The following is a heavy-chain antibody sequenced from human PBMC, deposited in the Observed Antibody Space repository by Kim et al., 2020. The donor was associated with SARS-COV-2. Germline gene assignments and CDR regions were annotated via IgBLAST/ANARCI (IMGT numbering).Heavy chain of an antibody. Sequence: GGSLRLSCAASGFTFSSYAMSWVRQAPGKGLEWVSAISGSGGSTYYADSVKGRFTISRDNSKNTLYLQMNSLRAEDTAVYYCAKDLMVATTLEPLFFDYWGQGTLVTVSS. CDR1: GFTFSSYA. CDR3: AKDLMVATTLEPLFFDY. D-gene: IGHD5-12*01. V-gene: IGHV3-23*01. J-gene: IGHJ4*02. CDR2: ISGSGGST.